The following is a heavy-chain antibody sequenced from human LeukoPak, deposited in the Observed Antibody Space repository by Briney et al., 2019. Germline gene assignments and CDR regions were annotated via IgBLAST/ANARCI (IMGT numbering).Heavy chain of an antibody. J-gene: IGHJ4*02. CDR1: GFTLNDYG. CDR3: ARDFVAVSGTGNY. CDR2: INWKGDTT. D-gene: IGHD6-19*01. V-gene: IGHV3-20*04. Sequence: GGSLRLSCAASGFTLNDYGMSWVRQAPGKGLEWVSGINWKGDTTSYADSVKGRFTISRDNARNFLYLQMNSLRAEDTALYYCARDFVAVSGTGNYWGQGTLVTVSS.